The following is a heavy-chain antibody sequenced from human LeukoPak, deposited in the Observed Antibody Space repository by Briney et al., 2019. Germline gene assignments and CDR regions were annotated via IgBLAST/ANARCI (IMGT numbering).Heavy chain of an antibody. J-gene: IGHJ5*02. CDR2: ISAYNGNT. D-gene: IGHD3-10*01. CDR3: ARDAPRWFGDGSRFDP. V-gene: IGHV1-18*01. Sequence: ASVKVSCKASGYTFTSYGISWVRQAPGQGLEWMGWISAYNGNTNYAQKLQGRVTMTTDTSTSTAYMELRSLRSDDTAVYYCARDAPRWFGDGSRFDPWGQGTLVTVSS. CDR1: GYTFTSYG.